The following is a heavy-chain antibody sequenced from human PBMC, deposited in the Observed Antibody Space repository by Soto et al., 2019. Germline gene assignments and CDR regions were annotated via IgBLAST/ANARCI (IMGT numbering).Heavy chain of an antibody. Sequence: QVQLVESGGGVVQPGRSLRLSCAASGFTFSSYGMHWVRQAPGKGLEWVALISYDGSNKYYADSVKGRFTISRDKSKNTLYLQMNSLRAEETAVYYCAKDTYDSSGYHTFDIWGQGKMVTVSS. CDR2: ISYDGSNK. CDR3: AKDTYDSSGYHTFDI. CDR1: GFTFSSYG. V-gene: IGHV3-30*18. J-gene: IGHJ3*02. D-gene: IGHD3-22*01.